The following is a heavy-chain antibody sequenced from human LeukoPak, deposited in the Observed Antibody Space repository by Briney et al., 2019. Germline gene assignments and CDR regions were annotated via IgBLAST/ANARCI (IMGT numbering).Heavy chain of an antibody. V-gene: IGHV4-30-2*01. Sequence: SQTLSLTCAVSGGSISSGGYSWSWIRQPPGKGLEWIGYIYHSGSTYYNPSLKSRVTISVDRSKNQFSLKLSSVTAADTAVYYCARVGPPGTTTVKGWFDPWGQGTLVTVSS. CDR1: GGSISSGGYS. CDR2: IYHSGST. D-gene: IGHD4-17*01. J-gene: IGHJ5*02. CDR3: ARVGPPGTTTVKGWFDP.